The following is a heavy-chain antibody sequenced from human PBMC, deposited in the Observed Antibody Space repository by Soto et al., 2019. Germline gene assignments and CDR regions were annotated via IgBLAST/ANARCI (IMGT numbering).Heavy chain of an antibody. D-gene: IGHD3-3*01. CDR3: AREEYYDFWSGYLPVAYGMDV. Sequence: QVQLQQWGAGLLKPSETLSLTCAVYGGSFSGYYWSWIRQPPGKGLEWIGEINHSGSTNYNPSLTSRVTISVDTSKNQFSLKLSSVTAADTAVYYCAREEYYDFWSGYLPVAYGMDVWGQGTTVTVSS. CDR1: GGSFSGYY. CDR2: INHSGST. J-gene: IGHJ6*02. V-gene: IGHV4-34*01.